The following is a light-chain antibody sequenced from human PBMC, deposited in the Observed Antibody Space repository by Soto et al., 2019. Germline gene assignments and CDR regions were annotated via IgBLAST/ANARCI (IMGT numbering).Light chain of an antibody. Sequence: DIRMTQSPSPLSASVGDRVTITCRASQSISSWLAWYQQKPGKAPKLLIYDASSLESGVPSRFSGSGSGTEFTLTISSLQPDDVATYYCQQYNSYPLTLGGGTKVDIK. CDR1: QSISSW. CDR3: QQYNSYPLT. V-gene: IGKV1-5*01. CDR2: DAS. J-gene: IGKJ4*01.